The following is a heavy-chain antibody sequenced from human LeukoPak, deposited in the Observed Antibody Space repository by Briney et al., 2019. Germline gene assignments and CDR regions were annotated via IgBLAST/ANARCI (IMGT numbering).Heavy chain of an antibody. CDR3: ARSIRAGEEF. CDR1: GFTFSRHV. V-gene: IGHV3-30*03. CDR2: VSVDRQIT. J-gene: IGHJ4*02. D-gene: IGHD3-10*01. Sequence: PGGSLRLSCEASGFTFSRHVMHWVRQAPGKGLEWVAVVSVDRQITVYAESVRGRFTISRDNSETTVYLQMNSLRDEDTALYYCARSIRAGEEFWGQGSLVTV.